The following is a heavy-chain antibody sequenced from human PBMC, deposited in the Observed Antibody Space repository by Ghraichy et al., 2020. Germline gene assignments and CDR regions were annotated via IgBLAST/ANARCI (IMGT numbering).Heavy chain of an antibody. CDR2: IIPIVNIA. J-gene: IGHJ3*02. D-gene: IGHD7-27*01. Sequence: SVKVSCKASGGTFSSYTIVWVRQAPGQGLEWMGRIIPIVNIADYAHKFRGRVSITADKSTKTVYMELSSLRSEDTAIFYCARSDETGDDAFDIWGQGTMVTVSS. V-gene: IGHV1-69*02. CDR1: GGTFSSYT. CDR3: ARSDETGDDAFDI.